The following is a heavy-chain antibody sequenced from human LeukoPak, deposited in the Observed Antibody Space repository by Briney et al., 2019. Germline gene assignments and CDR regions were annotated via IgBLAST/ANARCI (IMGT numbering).Heavy chain of an antibody. V-gene: IGHV3-23*01. D-gene: IGHD6-6*01. CDR3: AKDPGSSSPNY. CDR2: ISGSGGST. CDR1: GFTFSSYG. Sequence: TGGSLRLSCGASGFTFSSYGMSWVRQAPGKGLEWVSAISGSGGSTYYADSVKGRFTISRDNSKNTLYLQMNSLRAEDTAVYYCAKDPGSSSPNYWGQGTLVTVSS. J-gene: IGHJ4*02.